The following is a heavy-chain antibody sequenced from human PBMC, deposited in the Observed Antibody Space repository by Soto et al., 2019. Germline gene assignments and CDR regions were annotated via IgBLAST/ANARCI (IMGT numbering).Heavy chain of an antibody. Sequence: SETLSLTCTVSGDSISNFYWSWIRQPPGKGLEWIGYIYYTGSTTYNPSLQSRVTMSIDTSKNQFSLNLRSMTAAGTAVYYCAKYRRTAAEGYRLDYWGPGTLVTVSS. V-gene: IGHV4-59*01. CDR2: IYYTGST. D-gene: IGHD6-13*01. J-gene: IGHJ4*02. CDR3: AKYRRTAAEGYRLDY. CDR1: GDSISNFY.